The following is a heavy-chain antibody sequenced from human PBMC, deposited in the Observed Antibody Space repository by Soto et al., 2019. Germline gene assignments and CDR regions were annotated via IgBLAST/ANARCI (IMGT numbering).Heavy chain of an antibody. J-gene: IGHJ4*02. Sequence: QVQLVESGGGVVQPGGSLRLSCAASGFTFSIYGMHWVRQAPGKGPEWVALIWYDENNKYYADSVKGRFTISGDTSNNTLYLQMSSLRADDTAMYYCARGRGSRQPDSSSWSFDYWGQGTLVTVTS. CDR2: IWYDENNK. CDR3: ARGRGSRQPDSSSWSFDY. D-gene: IGHD3-22*01. V-gene: IGHV3-33*01. CDR1: GFTFSIYG.